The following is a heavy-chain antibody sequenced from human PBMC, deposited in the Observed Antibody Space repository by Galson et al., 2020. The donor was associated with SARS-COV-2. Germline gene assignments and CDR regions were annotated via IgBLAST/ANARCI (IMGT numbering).Heavy chain of an antibody. Sequence: GESLKTPRPAPGFTYEHYAMRWVHQAPGKGLERVGFIRNQAHGGQTEYAASVKGRFTISRHDYKSIAYLQMNSLNTEDTAVYYCTRDPRIAAAGTLIYYYYYYMDVWGKGTTVTVSS. D-gene: IGHD6-13*01. CDR1: GFTYEHYA. CDR3: TRDPRIAAAGTLIYYYYYYMDV. J-gene: IGHJ6*03. V-gene: IGHV3-49*04. CDR2: IRNQAHGGQT.